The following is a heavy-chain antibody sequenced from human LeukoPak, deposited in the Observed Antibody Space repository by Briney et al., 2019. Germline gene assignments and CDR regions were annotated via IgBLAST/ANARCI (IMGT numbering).Heavy chain of an antibody. D-gene: IGHD1-26*01. CDR2: INPNSGDT. CDR1: GYTITGYY. V-gene: IGHV1-2*02. J-gene: IGHJ4*02. Sequence: ASVKVSCKASGYTITGYYIHWVRQAPGQGLEWMGWINPNSGDTNYAQKFQGRVTMTRDTSINTAFMELSRLRSDDTAVYYCARPSGSYFLTIFDYWGQGTLVTVSS. CDR3: ARPSGSYFLTIFDY.